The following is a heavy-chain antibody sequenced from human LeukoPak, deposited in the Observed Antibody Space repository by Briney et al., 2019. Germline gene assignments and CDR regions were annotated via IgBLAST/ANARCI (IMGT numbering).Heavy chain of an antibody. CDR2: ISSSSSYI. Sequence: GGSLRLSCAASGFTFSSYSMNWVRQAPGKGLEWVSSISSSSSYIYYADSVKGRFTISRDNAKNSLYLQMNSLRAKDTAVYYCARDSPNDSSGPYDYWGQGTLVTVSS. V-gene: IGHV3-21*01. CDR1: GFTFSSYS. J-gene: IGHJ4*02. CDR3: ARDSPNDSSGPYDY. D-gene: IGHD3-22*01.